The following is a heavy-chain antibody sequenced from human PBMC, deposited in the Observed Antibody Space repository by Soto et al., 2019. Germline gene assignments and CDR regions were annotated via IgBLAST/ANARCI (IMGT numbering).Heavy chain of an antibody. CDR2: INHSGST. V-gene: IGHV4-34*01. D-gene: IGHD5-18*01. J-gene: IGHJ4*02. CDR1: GGSFSGYY. CDR3: ARGPDTAMVKNFDY. Sequence: PWETLSLTCAVYGGSFSGYYWSWIRQPPGKGLEWIGEINHSGSTNYIPSLKSRVTISVDTSKNQFSLKLSSVTAADTAVYYCARGPDTAMVKNFDYWGQGTLVTVSS.